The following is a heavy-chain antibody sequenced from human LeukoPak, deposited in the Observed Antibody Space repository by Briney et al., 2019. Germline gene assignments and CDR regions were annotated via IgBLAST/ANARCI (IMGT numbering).Heavy chain of an antibody. CDR1: GFTFSSFA. Sequence: GGSLRLSCAASGFTFSSFAMSWVRQAPGKGLEWVSAISGGGGSTYYADSVKGRFTISRDNSKNTLYLQMNSLRAEDTAVYYCAKRDWIIVTSTYYYMDVWGKGTTVTVSS. D-gene: IGHD5-12*01. CDR2: ISGGGGST. CDR3: AKRDWIIVTSTYYYMDV. J-gene: IGHJ6*03. V-gene: IGHV3-23*01.